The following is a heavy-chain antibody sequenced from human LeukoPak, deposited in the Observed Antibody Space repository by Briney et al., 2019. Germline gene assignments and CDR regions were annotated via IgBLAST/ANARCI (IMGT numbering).Heavy chain of an antibody. Sequence: ASVKVSCKASGYTFTDYYIHWVRQAPGQGLEWMTWINPNSGGTYYAQNFHDRITLTRDTSISTAYMELSRLRSDDTAIYYCARANALYCSSTSCLFDYWGQGTLVTVSS. D-gene: IGHD2-2*01. V-gene: IGHV1-2*02. CDR3: ARANALYCSSTSCLFDY. CDR2: INPNSGGT. J-gene: IGHJ4*02. CDR1: GYTFTDYY.